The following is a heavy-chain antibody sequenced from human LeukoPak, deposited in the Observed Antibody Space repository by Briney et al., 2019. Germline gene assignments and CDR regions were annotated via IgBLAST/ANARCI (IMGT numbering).Heavy chain of an antibody. CDR1: GYRFTAYY. Sequence: ASVKVSCKASGYRFTAYYIHWVRPTRGQGLEYMGWINPYGGGTNYARTFQGRVTMTRDASITTTYMELSRLRSDDSALYYSARESSWGGGSSDYWGQGTLLTVSS. D-gene: IGHD3-16*01. V-gene: IGHV1-2*02. J-gene: IGHJ4*02. CDR3: ARESSWGGGSSDY. CDR2: INPYGGGT.